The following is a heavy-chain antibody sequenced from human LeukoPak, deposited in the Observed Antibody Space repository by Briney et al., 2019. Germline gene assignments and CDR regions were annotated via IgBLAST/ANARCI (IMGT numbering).Heavy chain of an antibody. CDR3: ARLSPSSSSDY. D-gene: IGHD6-6*01. CDR1: GDTFTGYY. Sequence: SSVKVSCKASGDTFTGYYMHWVRQAPGQGLEWMGWINPNSGGTNYAQKFQGRVTMTRDTSISTAYMELSRLRSDDTAVYYCARLSPSSSSDYWGQGTLVTVSS. CDR2: INPNSGGT. V-gene: IGHV1-2*02. J-gene: IGHJ4*02.